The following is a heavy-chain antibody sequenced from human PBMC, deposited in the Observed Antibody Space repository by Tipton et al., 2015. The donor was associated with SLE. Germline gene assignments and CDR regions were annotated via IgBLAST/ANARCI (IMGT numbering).Heavy chain of an antibody. Sequence: TLSLTCTVSGGSISSHYWSWIRQPPGKGLEWIGYIYYSGRTHYNPSLKSRVTISVDTSKNKFSLKLSSVTAADTAAYYCARLGIAAARLVDYWGQGTLVTVTS. V-gene: IGHV4-59*11. J-gene: IGHJ4*02. CDR3: ARLGIAAARLVDY. CDR2: IYYSGRT. D-gene: IGHD6-13*01. CDR1: GGSISSHY.